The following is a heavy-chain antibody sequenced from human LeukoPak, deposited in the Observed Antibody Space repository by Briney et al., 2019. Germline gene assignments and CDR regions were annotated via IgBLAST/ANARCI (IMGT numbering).Heavy chain of an antibody. CDR1: GFTFSSYS. J-gene: IGHJ5*02. Sequence: PGGSLRLSCGASGFTFSSYSMNWVRQAPGKGLEWVSSISSSSSYIYYADSVKGRFTISRDNAKNSLYLQMNSLRAEDTAVYYCARDVGVAGTSPNWFDPWGQGTLVTVSS. CDR2: ISSSSSYI. V-gene: IGHV3-21*01. D-gene: IGHD6-19*01. CDR3: ARDVGVAGTSPNWFDP.